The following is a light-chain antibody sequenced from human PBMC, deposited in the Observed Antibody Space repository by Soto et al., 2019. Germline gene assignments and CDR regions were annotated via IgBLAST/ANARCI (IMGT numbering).Light chain of an antibody. CDR3: ISYTDRQSYL. CDR2: AVS. V-gene: IGLV2-14*03. Sequence: QSLLTQPASVSGSPGQSITISCSGTGSDIGSYDHVAWYQQFPGKSPKLIIYAVSDRPSGVSDRFSGSKSGISASLTISGLQTEDEADYYCISYTDRQSYLFGTGTNVTVL. CDR1: GSDIGSYDH. J-gene: IGLJ1*01.